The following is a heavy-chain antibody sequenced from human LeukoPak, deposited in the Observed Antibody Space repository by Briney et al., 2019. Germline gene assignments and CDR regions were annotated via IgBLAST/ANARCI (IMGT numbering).Heavy chain of an antibody. CDR2: ISGSGGST. CDR1: GFTFSSYA. J-gene: IGHJ3*02. D-gene: IGHD6-13*01. CDR3: AKDQPTFPLTLGSAPAAGTTQDAFDI. V-gene: IGHV3-23*01. Sequence: GGSLRLSCAASGFTFSSYAMSWVRQAPGKGLEWVSAISGSGGSTYYADSVKGRFTISRDNSKNTLYLQMNSLRAEDTAVYYCAKDQPTFPLTLGSAPAAGTTQDAFDIWGQGTMVTVSS.